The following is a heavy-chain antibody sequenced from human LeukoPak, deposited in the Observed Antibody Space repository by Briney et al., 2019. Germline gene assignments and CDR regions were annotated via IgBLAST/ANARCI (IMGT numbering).Heavy chain of an antibody. J-gene: IGHJ4*02. CDR2: LSDTGSAT. V-gene: IGHV3-23*01. CDR1: GITFRNYG. CDR3: AKDSPILTY. Sequence: QPGGSLRLSCVASGITFRNYGMSWVRQAPGKGLEWVSALSDTGSATYYADSVKGRFTISRDNSKNTLYLQMNSLRAGDTAVYYCAKDSPILTYWGQGTLVSLSS. D-gene: IGHD3-9*01.